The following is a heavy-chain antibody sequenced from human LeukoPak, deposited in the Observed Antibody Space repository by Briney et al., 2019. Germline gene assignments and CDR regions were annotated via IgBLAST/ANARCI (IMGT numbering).Heavy chain of an antibody. D-gene: IGHD3-22*01. V-gene: IGHV3-15*01. CDR2: IKTKTDGGTT. Sequence: GGSLRLSCAASGFTFSNAWMSWVRQAPGKGLEWVGRIKTKTDGGTTNYAAPVKDRFTISRDDSKNTLYLQLNRLKTEDTAIYYCTTGQGSYYDGSGPTDYWGQGTLVTVSS. CDR1: GFTFSNAW. J-gene: IGHJ4*02. CDR3: TTGQGSYYDGSGPTDY.